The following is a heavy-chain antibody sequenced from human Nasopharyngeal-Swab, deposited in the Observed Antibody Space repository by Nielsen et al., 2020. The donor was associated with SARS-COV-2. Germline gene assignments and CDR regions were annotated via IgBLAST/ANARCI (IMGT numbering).Heavy chain of an antibody. J-gene: IGHJ6*02. D-gene: IGHD6-19*01. CDR1: GFTFSSYW. V-gene: IGHV3-7*01. CDR3: TTDLKQWMRNYYYYGMDV. Sequence: GESLKISCAASGFTFSSYWMSWFPQAPGKGLEWVANIKQDGSEKYYVDSVKGRFTISRDNAKNSLYLQMNSLRAEDTAVYYCTTDLKQWMRNYYYYGMDVWGQGTTVTVSS. CDR2: IKQDGSEK.